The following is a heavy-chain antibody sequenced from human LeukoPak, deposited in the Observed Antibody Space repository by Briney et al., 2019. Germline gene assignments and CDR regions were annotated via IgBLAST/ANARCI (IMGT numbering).Heavy chain of an antibody. CDR3: AREEDIVATILGY. D-gene: IGHD5-12*01. Sequence: ASMKVSCKASGYTFTGYYMHWVRQAPGQGLEWMGWINPNSGGTNYAQKFQGRVTMTRDTSISTAYMELSRLRSDDTAVYYCAREEDIVATILGYWGQGTLVTVSS. CDR2: INPNSGGT. J-gene: IGHJ4*02. CDR1: GYTFTGYY. V-gene: IGHV1-2*02.